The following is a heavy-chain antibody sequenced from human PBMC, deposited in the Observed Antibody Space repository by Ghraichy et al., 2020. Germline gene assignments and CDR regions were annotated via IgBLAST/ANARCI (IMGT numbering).Heavy chain of an antibody. CDR2: ISGSGGST. CDR3: AKRYFPTPYGSGFYGMDV. D-gene: IGHD3-10*01. J-gene: IGHJ6*02. Sequence: GGSLRLSCAASGFTFSSYAMSWVRQAPGKGLEWVSAISGSGGSTYYADSVKGRFTISRDNSKNTLYLQMNSLRAEDTAVYYCAKRYFPTPYGSGFYGMDVAGPGTTVTVSS. CDR1: GFTFSSYA. V-gene: IGHV3-23*01.